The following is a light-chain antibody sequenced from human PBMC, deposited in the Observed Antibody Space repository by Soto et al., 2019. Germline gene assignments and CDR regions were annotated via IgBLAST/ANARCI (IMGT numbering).Light chain of an antibody. V-gene: IGKV3D-20*02. J-gene: IGKJ5*01. CDR3: QQRSNWPPIT. CDR2: DAS. Sequence: EIVLTHSPGTLSLSPGERATLSCRASQSVSSSYLAWYQQKPGQAPRLLIYDASNRATGIPDKFNGSGSGTDFTLTISSLQSEDFAVYYCQQRSNWPPITFGQGTRLEIK. CDR1: QSVSSSY.